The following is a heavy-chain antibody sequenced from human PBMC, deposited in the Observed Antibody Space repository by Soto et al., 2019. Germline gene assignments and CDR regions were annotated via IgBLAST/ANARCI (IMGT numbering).Heavy chain of an antibody. J-gene: IGHJ3*02. CDR3: ARGLISGYYLYDAFDI. Sequence: SETLSLTCTVSGGSISSGGYYWSWIRQHPGKGLEWIGYIYYSGSTYYNPSLKSRVTISVDTSKNQFSLKLSSVTAADTAVYYCARGLISGYYLYDAFDIWGQGTMVTGSS. CDR2: IYYSGST. D-gene: IGHD3-22*01. V-gene: IGHV4-31*03. CDR1: GGSISSGGYY.